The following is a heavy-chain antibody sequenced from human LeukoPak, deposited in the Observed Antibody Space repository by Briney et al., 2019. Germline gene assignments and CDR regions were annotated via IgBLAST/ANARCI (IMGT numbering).Heavy chain of an antibody. CDR2: INPSGGST. V-gene: IGHV1-46*01. J-gene: IGHJ2*01. CDR1: GYTFTSYY. CDR3: ARPPLLPRFFSGWYFDL. Sequence: GASVKVSCKASGYTFTSYYMHWVRQAPGQGLEWMGVINPSGGSTSYAQKFQGRVTMTRDMSTSTVYMELSSLRSEDTAVYYCARPPLLPRFFSGWYFDLWGRGTLVTVSS. D-gene: IGHD2-15*01.